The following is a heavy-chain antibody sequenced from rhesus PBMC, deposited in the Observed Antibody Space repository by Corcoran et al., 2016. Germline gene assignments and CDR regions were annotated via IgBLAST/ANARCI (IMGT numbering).Heavy chain of an antibody. D-gene: IGHD2-21*01. V-gene: IGHV4-76*01. CDR2: IYGTSGSP. J-gene: IGHJ3*01. CDR3: ARDSGCTGSGCHDAFDF. Sequence: QVQLQESGPGVVKPSETLSLTCAVSGGSISSGYDWSWIRQPPGKGLEWIGYIYGTSGSPNYNPSLKNRVTISKDASKNQFALKLSSVTAADTAVYYCARDSGCTGSGCHDAFDFWGQGLRVTVSS. CDR1: GGSISSGYD.